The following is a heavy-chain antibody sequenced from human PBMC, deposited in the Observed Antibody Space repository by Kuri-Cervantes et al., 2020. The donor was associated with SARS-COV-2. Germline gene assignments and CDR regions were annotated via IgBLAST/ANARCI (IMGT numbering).Heavy chain of an antibody. CDR1: GFTFSSYA. Sequence: ETLSLTCAASGFTFSSYAMSWVRQASGKGLEWVSAISGSGGSTYYADSVKGRFTISRDNSKNTLYLQMNSLRAEDTAVYYCARELAPDYYDSSGYYTLGFDYWGQGTLVTVSS. CDR3: ARELAPDYYDSSGYYTLGFDY. CDR2: ISGSGGST. D-gene: IGHD3-22*01. V-gene: IGHV3-23*01. J-gene: IGHJ4*02.